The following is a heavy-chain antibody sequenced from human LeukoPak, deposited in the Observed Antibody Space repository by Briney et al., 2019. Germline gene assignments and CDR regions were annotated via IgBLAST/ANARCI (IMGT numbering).Heavy chain of an antibody. CDR1: GFTFSSYG. J-gene: IGHJ4*02. Sequence: GGSLRLSCTASGFTFSSYGMHWVRQAPGKGLEWVAVISYDGSNKYYADSVKGRFTISRDNSKNTLYLQMNSLRAEDTAVYFCAKTKTLKAFCSGGSCYLAYSDYWGQGTLVTVSS. CDR2: ISYDGSNK. D-gene: IGHD2-15*01. CDR3: AKTKTLKAFCSGGSCYLAYSDY. V-gene: IGHV3-30*18.